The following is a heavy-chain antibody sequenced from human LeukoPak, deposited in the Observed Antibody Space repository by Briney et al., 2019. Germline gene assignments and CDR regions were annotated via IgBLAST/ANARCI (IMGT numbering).Heavy chain of an antibody. CDR3: ARGGGYSSGAIDY. CDR1: GFTFSSYW. V-gene: IGHV3-74*01. D-gene: IGHD6-19*01. J-gene: IGHJ4*02. Sequence: GGSLGLSCAVSGFTFSSYWMYWVRQVPGKGLVWVSRINSDGSSTNYADSVKGRFTISRDNAKNTLCLQMNSLRAEDTALYYCARGGGYSSGAIDYWGQGTLVTVSS. CDR2: INSDGSST.